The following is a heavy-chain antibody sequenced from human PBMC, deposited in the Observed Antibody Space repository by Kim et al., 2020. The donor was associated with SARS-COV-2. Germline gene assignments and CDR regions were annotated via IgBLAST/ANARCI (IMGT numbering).Heavy chain of an antibody. CDR1: GGSISSGGYY. Sequence: SETLSLTCTVSGGSISSGGYYWSWIRQHPGKGLEWIGYIYYSGSTYYNPSLKSRVTISVDTSKNQFSLKLSSVTAADTAVYYCASGGVTIFGVVTSYYYYGMDVWGQGTTVTVSS. J-gene: IGHJ6*02. V-gene: IGHV4-31*03. CDR3: ASGGVTIFGVVTSYYYYGMDV. D-gene: IGHD3-3*01. CDR2: IYYSGST.